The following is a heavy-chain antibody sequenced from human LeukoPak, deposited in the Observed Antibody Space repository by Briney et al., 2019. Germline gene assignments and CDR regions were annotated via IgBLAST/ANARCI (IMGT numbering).Heavy chain of an antibody. D-gene: IGHD6-19*01. Sequence: PRGSLRLSCAASGFTFDDYAMHWVRQAPGKGLEWVSGIIWNTGSVGYADSVKGRFTISRDNAKNSLYLQMNSLRVEDTAFYYCAKHGGSGWTAHYSYGLDVWGQGTTVTVSS. J-gene: IGHJ6*02. CDR3: AKHGGSGWTAHYSYGLDV. V-gene: IGHV3-9*01. CDR1: GFTFDDYA. CDR2: IIWNTGSV.